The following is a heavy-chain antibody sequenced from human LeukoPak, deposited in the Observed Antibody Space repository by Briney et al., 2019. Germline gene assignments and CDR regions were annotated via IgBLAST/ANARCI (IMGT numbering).Heavy chain of an antibody. Sequence: SVKVSCKASGGTFSSSTISWVREAPGQGVEWMGRIITILVVANYAQKFQGRVTITADKSTSTAYMELSSLRSEDTAVYYCAPRGRLWGQGTLVTVSS. CDR3: APRGRL. D-gene: IGHD3-16*01. CDR2: IITILVVA. V-gene: IGHV1-69*02. J-gene: IGHJ4*02. CDR1: GGTFSSST.